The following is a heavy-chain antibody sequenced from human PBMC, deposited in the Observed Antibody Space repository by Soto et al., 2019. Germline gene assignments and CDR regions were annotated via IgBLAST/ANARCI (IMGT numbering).Heavy chain of an antibody. Sequence: WTVAWGTSVGVDYYWILISQPPGKGLEWIGYIYYSGSTYYNPSLKSRVTISVDTSKNQFSLKLSSVTAADTAVYYCARDSPKIEARLDYWGQGTLVTVFS. CDR2: IYYSGST. J-gene: IGHJ4*02. CDR3: ARDSPKIEARLDY. V-gene: IGHV4-30-4*01. D-gene: IGHD6-6*01. CDR1: WGTSVGVDYY.